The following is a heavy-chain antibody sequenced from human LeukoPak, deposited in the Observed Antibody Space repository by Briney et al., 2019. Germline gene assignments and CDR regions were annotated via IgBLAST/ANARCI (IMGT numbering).Heavy chain of an antibody. CDR3: ARDGRYCSSTSYYLSWFDP. V-gene: IGHV1-69*05. CDR1: GGTFSSYA. Sequence: SVKVSCKASGGTFSSYAISWVRQAPGQGLEWMGGIIPIFGTANYAQKFQGRVTITTDESTSTAYMELSSLRSEDTAVYYCARDGRYCSSTSYYLSWFDPWGQGTLVTVSS. CDR2: IIPIFGTA. J-gene: IGHJ5*02. D-gene: IGHD2-2*01.